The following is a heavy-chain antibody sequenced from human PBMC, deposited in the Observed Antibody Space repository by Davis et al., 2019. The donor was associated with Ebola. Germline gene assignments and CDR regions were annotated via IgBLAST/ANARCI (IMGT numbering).Heavy chain of an antibody. D-gene: IGHD4-17*01. V-gene: IGHV4-34*01. CDR3: ASPGDFVRYFQY. CDR2: INHSGST. Sequence: SETLSLTCAVYGGSFTTYYWSWIRQPPGKGLEWIGEINHSGSTNYNPFLESRVTISVDTSKRQFSLNLSSVTAADTAVYYCASPGDFVRYFQYWGQGTPVTVSS. J-gene: IGHJ1*01. CDR1: GGSFTTYY.